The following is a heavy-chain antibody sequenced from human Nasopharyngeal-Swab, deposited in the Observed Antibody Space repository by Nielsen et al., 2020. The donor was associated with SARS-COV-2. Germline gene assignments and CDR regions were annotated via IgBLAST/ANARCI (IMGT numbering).Heavy chain of an antibody. CDR1: GFTFSSYS. J-gene: IGHJ6*02. Sequence: GEPLKISCAASGFTFSSYSMNWVRQAPGKGLEWVSSISSSSSYIYYADSVKGRFTISRDNAKNSLYLQMNSLRAEDTAVYYCARDFSGFPVSDYYYGMDVWGQGTTVTVSS. D-gene: IGHD3-10*01. V-gene: IGHV3-21*01. CDR3: ARDFSGFPVSDYYYGMDV. CDR2: ISSSSSYI.